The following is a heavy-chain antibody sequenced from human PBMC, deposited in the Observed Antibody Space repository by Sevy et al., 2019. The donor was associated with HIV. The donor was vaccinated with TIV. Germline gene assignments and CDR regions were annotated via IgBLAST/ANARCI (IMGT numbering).Heavy chain of an antibody. Sequence: GGSLRLSCAASGFAFYDYSMSWIRQAPGKGLEWVATLSFGCGKINYADSVKGRFTISRDNSKNSFYLQMDNVRVEDTALYYCAREGSTSHDDYWGQGTRVTVSS. J-gene: IGHJ4*02. CDR1: GFAFYDYS. CDR2: LSFGCGKI. CDR3: AREGSTSHDDY. D-gene: IGHD3-10*01. V-gene: IGHV3-23*01.